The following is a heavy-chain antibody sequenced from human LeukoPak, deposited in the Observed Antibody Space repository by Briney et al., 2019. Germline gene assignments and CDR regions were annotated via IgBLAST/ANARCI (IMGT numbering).Heavy chain of an antibody. J-gene: IGHJ4*02. D-gene: IGHD5-18*01. CDR1: GFTFSSYS. V-gene: IGHV3-21*01. CDR3: ARVYTAMVTPFFDY. CDR2: ISSSSSYI. Sequence: GGSLRLSCAASGFTFSSYSMNWVRQAPGKGLEWVSSISSSSSYIYYADSVKGRFTISRDNAKNSLYLQMNSLRAEDTAVYYCARVYTAMVTPFFDYWGQGTLVTVSS.